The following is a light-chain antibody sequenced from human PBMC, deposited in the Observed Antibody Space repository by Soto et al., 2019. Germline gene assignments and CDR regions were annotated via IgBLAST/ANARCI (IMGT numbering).Light chain of an antibody. V-gene: IGKV2-28*01. Sequence: DIVMTQSPLSLPVTPGEPASISCRSSQSLLHSNGYNYLDWYLQKPGQSPQLLIYLGSNRASGGSDRFSGSGSGTDFTLKISRVESEDVGVYYCMQALQTPWTFGQGTKVDSK. CDR2: LGS. J-gene: IGKJ1*01. CDR3: MQALQTPWT. CDR1: QSLLHSNGYNY.